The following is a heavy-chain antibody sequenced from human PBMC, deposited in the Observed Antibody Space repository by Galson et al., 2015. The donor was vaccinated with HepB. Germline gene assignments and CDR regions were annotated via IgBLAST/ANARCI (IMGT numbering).Heavy chain of an antibody. J-gene: IGHJ4*02. D-gene: IGHD3-16*01. CDR1: GLTFSGST. V-gene: IGHV3-73*01. CDR2: IGSKANSYAT. Sequence: LRLSCAASGLTFSGSTMHWVRQASGKGLEWVGRIGSKANSYATAYAASVKGRFTISRDDSKNTAYLQMNSLTTEDTAVYYCTRLDTTMINYWGQGTLVTVSS. CDR3: TRLDTTMINY.